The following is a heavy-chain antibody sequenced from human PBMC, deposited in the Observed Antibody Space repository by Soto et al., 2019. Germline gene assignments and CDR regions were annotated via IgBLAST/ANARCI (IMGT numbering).Heavy chain of an antibody. CDR3: AKATMTLVVIRLDS. CDR1: GFTFSNYA. D-gene: IGHD3-22*01. J-gene: IGHJ4*02. V-gene: IGHV3-23*01. Sequence: GGSLRLSCAASGFTFSNYAMNWVRQAPGKGLEWVSTISGRGGSTYYADSVKGRFTTSRDNSKNILYLQMNSLRAEDTAVYYCAKATMTLVVIRLDSWGQGTLVTVPQ. CDR2: ISGRGGST.